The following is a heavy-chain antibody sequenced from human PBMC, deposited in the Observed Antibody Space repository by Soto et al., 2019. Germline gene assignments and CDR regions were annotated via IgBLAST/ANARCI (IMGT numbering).Heavy chain of an antibody. D-gene: IGHD2-21*01. CDR1: GFSLTTGGVG. CDR2: IYWNDDR. Sequence: SGPTLVNPTQTLTLTCTFSGFSLTTGGVGVGWIRQPPGRSLEWLAVIYWNDDRRRSPSLGNRLTITKDTSKNQVVLTMTNMDPVDTATYYCIYRRASWDYHGLDVWRQGTPVTVSS. CDR3: IYRRASWDYHGLDV. J-gene: IGHJ6*02. V-gene: IGHV2-5*01.